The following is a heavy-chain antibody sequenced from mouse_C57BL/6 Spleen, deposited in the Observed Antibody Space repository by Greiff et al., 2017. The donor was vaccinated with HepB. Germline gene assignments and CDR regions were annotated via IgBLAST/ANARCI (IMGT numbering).Heavy chain of an antibody. CDR2: IHPNSGST. V-gene: IGHV1-64*01. CDR1: GYTFTSYW. J-gene: IGHJ1*03. D-gene: IGHD1-1*01. CDR3: ARGGGSSFHWYFDV. Sequence: QVQLQQPGAELVKPGASVKLSCKASGYTFTSYWMHWVKQRPGQGLEWIGMIHPNSGSTNYNEKFKSKATLTVDKSSSTAYMQLSSLTSEDSAVYYCARGGGSSFHWYFDVWGTGTTVTVSS.